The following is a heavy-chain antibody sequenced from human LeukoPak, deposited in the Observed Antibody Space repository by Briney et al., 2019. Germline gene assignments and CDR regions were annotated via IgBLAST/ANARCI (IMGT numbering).Heavy chain of an antibody. Sequence: PSETLSLTCTVSGGSISSYYWSWIRQTPGKGLEWIGYIYYSGSTNFNPSLKSRVTISVDTSKNQFSLKLSSVTAADTAVYYCARRIYYYYGSGSYYRNWFDPWGQGTLVTVSS. V-gene: IGHV4-59*12. CDR1: GGSISSYY. CDR3: ARRIYYYYGSGSYYRNWFDP. J-gene: IGHJ5*02. D-gene: IGHD3-10*01. CDR2: IYYSGST.